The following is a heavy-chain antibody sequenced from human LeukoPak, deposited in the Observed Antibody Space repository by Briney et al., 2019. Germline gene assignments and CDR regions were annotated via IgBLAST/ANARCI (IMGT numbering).Heavy chain of an antibody. D-gene: IGHD6-19*01. CDR3: AKGSGWYV. V-gene: IGHV3-23*01. J-gene: IGHJ4*02. CDR2: INTGGGTT. Sequence: GGSLRLSCAASGFPFSSFAMTGVRQAPGKGLEGVSVINTGGGTTNYADSVKGRFTISRDNSKNTLYLQMNSLRAEDTAVYYCAKGSGWYVWGQGTLVTVSS. CDR1: GFPFSSFA.